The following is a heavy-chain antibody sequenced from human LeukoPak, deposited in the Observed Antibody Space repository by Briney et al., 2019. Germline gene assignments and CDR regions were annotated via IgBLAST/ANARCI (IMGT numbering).Heavy chain of an antibody. CDR3: ARGASGYLIDY. Sequence: GRSLRLSCAASGFTFSSYAMHWVRQAPGKGLEWVAVISYDGSNKYYADSVKGRFTISRDNSKNTLYLQMNSLRAEDTAVYYCARGASGYLIDYWGQGTLVTVYS. D-gene: IGHD6-25*01. J-gene: IGHJ4*02. CDR2: ISYDGSNK. CDR1: GFTFSSYA. V-gene: IGHV3-30-3*01.